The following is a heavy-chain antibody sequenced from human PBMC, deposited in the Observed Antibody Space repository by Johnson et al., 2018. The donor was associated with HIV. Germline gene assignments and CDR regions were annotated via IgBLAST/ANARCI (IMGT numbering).Heavy chain of an antibody. V-gene: IGHV3-30-3*01. Sequence: QVQLVESGGGVVQPGRSLRLSCAASGFTFSSYAMPWVRQAPGKGLEWVAVISYDGSNKYYADSVKGRFTISRDNSKNTLYLQMNSLRAEDTAVYYCARPGGDYSAFDIWGQGTMVTVSS. J-gene: IGHJ3*02. CDR1: GFTFSSYA. D-gene: IGHD4-17*01. CDR3: ARPGGDYSAFDI. CDR2: ISYDGSNK.